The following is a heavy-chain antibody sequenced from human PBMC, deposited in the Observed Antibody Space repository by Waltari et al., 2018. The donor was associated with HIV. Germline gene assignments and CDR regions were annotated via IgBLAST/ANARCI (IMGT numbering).Heavy chain of an antibody. Sequence: EVQLVESGGGLVKPGGSLRLPCAASGFTFHNVWLNWVRQGSGEGLEGVGRIKSKTPGRTVNYPAPLKCRFTISRDDSMNTLYLQMSNLKTEYTAVYYCTTQPPVDDTSGYYLYYWGQGTLVSVSS. CDR2: IKSKTPGRTV. CDR1: GFTFHNVW. CDR3: TTQPPVDDTSGYYLYY. V-gene: IGHV3-15*01. D-gene: IGHD3-22*01. J-gene: IGHJ4*02.